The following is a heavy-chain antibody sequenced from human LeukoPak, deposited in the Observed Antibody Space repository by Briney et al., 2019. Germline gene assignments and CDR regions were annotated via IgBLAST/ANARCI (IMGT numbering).Heavy chain of an antibody. CDR1: GGSISSYY. CDR2: IYYSGST. D-gene: IGHD5-12*01. V-gene: IGHV4-59*01. CDR3: ARKRATDNWFDP. J-gene: IGHJ5*02. Sequence: PSETLSLTCTVSGGSISSYYWSWIRQPPGKGLEWIGYIYYSGSTNYNPSLKSRVTISVDTSKNQFSLKLSSVTAADTAVYYCARKRATDNWFDPWGQGTLVTVPS.